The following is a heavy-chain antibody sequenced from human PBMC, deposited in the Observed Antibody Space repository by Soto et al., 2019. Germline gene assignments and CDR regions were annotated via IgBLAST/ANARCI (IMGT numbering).Heavy chain of an antibody. CDR3: ARHVVAAAGTHYYYYMDV. CDR1: GGSISSYY. Sequence: SETLSLTCTVSGGSISSYYWSWIRQPPGKGLEWIGYIYYSGSTNYNPSLKSRVTISVDTSKNQFSLKLSSVTAADTAVYYCARHVVAAAGTHYYYYMDVWGKGTTVTVSS. CDR2: IYYSGST. D-gene: IGHD6-13*01. V-gene: IGHV4-59*08. J-gene: IGHJ6*03.